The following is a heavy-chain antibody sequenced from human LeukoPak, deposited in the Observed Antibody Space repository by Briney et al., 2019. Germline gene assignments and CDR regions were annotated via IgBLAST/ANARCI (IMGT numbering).Heavy chain of an antibody. V-gene: IGHV1-24*01. Sequence: GASVKVSCKASGYTFTSYGISWVRQAPGKGLEWMGGFDPEDGETIYAQKFQGRVTMTEDTSTDTAYMELSSLRSEDTAVYYCARRELRLVGATDDDAFDIWGQGTMVTVSS. CDR3: ARRELRLVGATDDDAFDI. J-gene: IGHJ3*02. CDR1: GYTFTSYG. CDR2: FDPEDGET. D-gene: IGHD1-26*01.